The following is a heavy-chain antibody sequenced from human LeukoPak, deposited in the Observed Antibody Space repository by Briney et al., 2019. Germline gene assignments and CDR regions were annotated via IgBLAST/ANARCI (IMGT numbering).Heavy chain of an antibody. CDR1: GFTFSSYA. CDR3: ARPSYNSGSFFDY. D-gene: IGHD3-10*01. J-gene: IGHJ4*02. Sequence: SGGSLRLSCAASGFTFSSYAMSWVRQAPGKGPEWVANIKYDGNEMYYVDSVKGRFSISRDNAKNSLYLQMNSLRVEDTAVYYCARPSYNSGSFFDYWGQGSLVTVS. CDR2: IKYDGNEM. V-gene: IGHV3-7*01.